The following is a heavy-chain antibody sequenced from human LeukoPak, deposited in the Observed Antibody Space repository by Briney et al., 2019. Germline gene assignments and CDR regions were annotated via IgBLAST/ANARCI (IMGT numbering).Heavy chain of an antibody. CDR2: INHSGST. Sequence: SETLSLTCAVYGGSFSGYYWSWIRQPPGKGLEWIGEINHSGSTNYNPSLKSRVTISVDTSKNQFSLKLSSVTAADTAVYYCARQDYGDYSWYAFDIWGQGTMVTVSS. CDR1: GGSFSGYY. J-gene: IGHJ3*02. CDR3: ARQDYGDYSWYAFDI. V-gene: IGHV4-34*01. D-gene: IGHD4-17*01.